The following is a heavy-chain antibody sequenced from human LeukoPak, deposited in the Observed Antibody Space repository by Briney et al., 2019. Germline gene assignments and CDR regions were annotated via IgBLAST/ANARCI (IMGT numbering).Heavy chain of an antibody. CDR1: GYSFTSYW. V-gene: IGHV5-51*01. CDR2: IYPGDSDT. J-gene: IGHJ5*02. Sequence: PGESLKISCKGSGYSFTSYWIGWVRQMPGKGLEWMGIIYPGDSDTRYSPSFQGQVTISADKSISTAYLQWSSLKASDTAMYYCARPVGVGATNPNWFDPWGQGTLVTVSS. CDR3: ARPVGVGATNPNWFDP. D-gene: IGHD1-26*01.